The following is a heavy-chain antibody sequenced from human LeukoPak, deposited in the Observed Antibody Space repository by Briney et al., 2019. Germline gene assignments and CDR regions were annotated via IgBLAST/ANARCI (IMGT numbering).Heavy chain of an antibody. CDR1: GYTFTSYD. J-gene: IGHJ6*02. Sequence: ASVKVSCKASGYTFTSYDINWVRRATGQGLEWMGWMNPNSGNTGYAQKFQGRVTMTRNTSISTAYMELSSLRSEDTAVYYCARGGMDYYGSGSYYRRYYYYYGMDVWGQGTTVTVSS. D-gene: IGHD3-10*01. CDR2: MNPNSGNT. V-gene: IGHV1-8*01. CDR3: ARGGMDYYGSGSYYRRYYYYYGMDV.